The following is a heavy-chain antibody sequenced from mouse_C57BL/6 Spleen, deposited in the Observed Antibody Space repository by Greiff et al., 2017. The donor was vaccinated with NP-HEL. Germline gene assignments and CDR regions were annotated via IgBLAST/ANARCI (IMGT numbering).Heavy chain of an antibody. V-gene: IGHV5-9-1*02. Sequence: EVKLVESGEGLVKPGGSLKLSCAASGFTFSSYAMSWVRQTPEKRLEWVAYISSGGDYIYYADTVKGRFTISRDNARNTLYLQMSSLKSEDTAMYYCTRDRGTVVATRYFDVWGTGTTVTVSS. D-gene: IGHD1-1*01. CDR1: GFTFSSYA. CDR2: ISSGGDYI. CDR3: TRDRGTVVATRYFDV. J-gene: IGHJ1*03.